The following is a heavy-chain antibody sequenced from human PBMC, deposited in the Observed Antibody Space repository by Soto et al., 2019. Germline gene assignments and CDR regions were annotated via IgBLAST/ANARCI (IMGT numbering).Heavy chain of an antibody. Sequence: PGGSLRLSCAASGFTVSSNYMSWVRQAPGKGLEWVSVIYSGGSTYYADSVKGRFTISRHNSKNTLYLQMNSLRAEDTAVYYCASGGGSGWTGEGQYYYYYMDVWGKGTTVTVSS. CDR3: ASGGGSGWTGEGQYYYYYMDV. CDR1: GFTVSSNY. D-gene: IGHD6-19*01. CDR2: IYSGGST. V-gene: IGHV3-53*04. J-gene: IGHJ6*03.